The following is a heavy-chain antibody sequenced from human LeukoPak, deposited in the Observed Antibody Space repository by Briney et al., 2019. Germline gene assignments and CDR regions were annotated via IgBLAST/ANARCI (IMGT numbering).Heavy chain of an antibody. Sequence: SQTLSLTCTVSGGSISSGSYYWSWIRQPAGKGREGIGRIYTSGSTNYNPSLKSRVTISVDTSKNQFSLKLSSVTAADTAVYYCARVSGSYRWYFDYWGQGTLVTVSS. CDR3: ARVSGSYRWYFDY. CDR1: GGSISSGSYY. V-gene: IGHV4-61*02. D-gene: IGHD1-26*01. J-gene: IGHJ4*02. CDR2: IYTSGST.